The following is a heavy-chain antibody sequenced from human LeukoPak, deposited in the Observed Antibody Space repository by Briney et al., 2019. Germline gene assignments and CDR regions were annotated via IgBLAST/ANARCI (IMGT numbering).Heavy chain of an antibody. Sequence: PSETLSLTCTASGGSISTYYWSWIRQPPGKGLEWIGYIYYTGSTNYNPSLKSRLTISVDTSKNQFSLKLTSVTAADTAVYYCARYASGTYRQFDYWGQGTLVTVSS. CDR3: ARYASGTYRQFDY. V-gene: IGHV4-59*01. J-gene: IGHJ4*02. D-gene: IGHD3-10*01. CDR1: GGSISTYY. CDR2: IYYTGST.